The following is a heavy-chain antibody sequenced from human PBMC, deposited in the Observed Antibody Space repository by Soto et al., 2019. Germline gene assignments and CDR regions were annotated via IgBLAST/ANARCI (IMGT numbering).Heavy chain of an antibody. CDR1: GFTFSGSA. Sequence: EVQLVESGGGLVQPGGSLKLSCAASGFTFSGSAMHWVHQASGKGLEWVGRIRSKANSYATAYAASVKGRFTISRDDSKNTAYLQMNSLKTEDTAVYYCTTTTVNFDYWGQGTLVTVSS. CDR3: TTTTVNFDY. V-gene: IGHV3-73*01. J-gene: IGHJ4*02. CDR2: IRSKANSYAT. D-gene: IGHD4-17*01.